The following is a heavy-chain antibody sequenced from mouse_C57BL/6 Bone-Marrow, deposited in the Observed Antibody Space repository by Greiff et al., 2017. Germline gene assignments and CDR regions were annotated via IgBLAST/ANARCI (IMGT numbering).Heavy chain of an antibody. V-gene: IGHV1-18*01. Sequence: EVQLQQSGPELVKPGASVTIPCKASGYTFTDYNMDWVKQSHGKSLEWIGDLTPNNGGTIYNQKFKGKDKWTVDKSSSTSYMELRSLTSEDTAVYDCAREGDWYFDVWGTGTTVTVSS. CDR1: GYTFTDYN. CDR2: LTPNNGGT. J-gene: IGHJ1*03. CDR3: AREGDWYFDV.